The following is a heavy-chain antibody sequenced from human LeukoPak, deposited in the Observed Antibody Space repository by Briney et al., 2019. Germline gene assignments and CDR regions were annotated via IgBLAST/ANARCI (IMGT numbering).Heavy chain of an antibody. CDR3: ARLVGDRTIYDY. Sequence: GRSLRLSCAASGFTFGSYAMHWVRQAPGKGLEWVAVISYDGSNKYYADSVKGRFTISRDNSKNTLYLQMNSLRVEDTAVYYCARLVGDRTIYDYWGQGTLVTVSS. CDR2: ISYDGSNK. D-gene: IGHD1-26*01. J-gene: IGHJ4*02. CDR1: GFTFGSYA. V-gene: IGHV3-30-3*01.